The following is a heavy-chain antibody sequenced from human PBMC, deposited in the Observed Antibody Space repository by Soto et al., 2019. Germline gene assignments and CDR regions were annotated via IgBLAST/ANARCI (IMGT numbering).Heavy chain of an antibody. CDR2: ISGSGGST. V-gene: IGHV3-23*01. D-gene: IGHD3-16*01. Sequence: GWSLRLSCAASGFTFSSYAMSWVRQAPGKGLEWVSAISGSGGSTYYADSVKGRFTISRDNSKNTLYLQMNSLRAEDTAVYYGDKDRFNSPHYFDHCGQGTLVTVSA. CDR3: DKDRFNSPHYFDH. CDR1: GFTFSSYA. J-gene: IGHJ4*02.